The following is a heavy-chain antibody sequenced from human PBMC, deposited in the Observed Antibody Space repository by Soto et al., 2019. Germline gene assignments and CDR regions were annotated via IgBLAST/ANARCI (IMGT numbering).Heavy chain of an antibody. J-gene: IGHJ1*01. V-gene: IGHV3-23*01. CDR1: VFTFSSYS. CDR2: ISGSGGAS. D-gene: IGHD2-2*01. CDR3: ANAYCSSTSCRAEYLQH. Sequence: EVQLLESGGGLVQPGGSLRLSCAASVFTFSSYSMSWVRQAPGKGLEWVSGISGSGGASYYADSVKGRFTISRDNSKNTVYLQMNSLRAEDTAVYFCANAYCSSTSCRAEYLQHWGQGTLVTVSS.